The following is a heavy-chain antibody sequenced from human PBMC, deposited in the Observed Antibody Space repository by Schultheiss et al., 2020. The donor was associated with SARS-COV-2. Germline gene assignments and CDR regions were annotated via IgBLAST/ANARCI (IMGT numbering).Heavy chain of an antibody. CDR1: GYTFTSYG. J-gene: IGHJ4*02. CDR3: AKRDYDYVWGSYLPYYFDY. CDR2: INPYNDNT. V-gene: IGHV1-18*01. D-gene: IGHD3-16*02. Sequence: ASVKVSCKASGYTFTSYGISWVRQSPGQGLEWMGCINPYNDNTHYAHKFRGRVTMTTDTSTSTAYMELSRLRSDDTAVYYCAKRDYDYVWGSYLPYYFDYWGQGTLVTVSS.